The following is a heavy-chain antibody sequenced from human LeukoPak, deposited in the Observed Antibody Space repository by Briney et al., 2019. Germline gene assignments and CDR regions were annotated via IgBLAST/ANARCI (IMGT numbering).Heavy chain of an antibody. CDR3: AREDYYDSSGYLDY. J-gene: IGHJ4*02. Sequence: SEALSLTCTVSGGSISSSGYYWSWLRQHPGKGLEWIGYIYYSGTTYYNPSLKSRVTISVDTSKNQFSLKLFSVTAADTAVYYCAREDYYDSSGYLDYWGQGTLVTVSS. D-gene: IGHD3-22*01. V-gene: IGHV4-31*03. CDR2: IYYSGTT. CDR1: GGSISSSGYY.